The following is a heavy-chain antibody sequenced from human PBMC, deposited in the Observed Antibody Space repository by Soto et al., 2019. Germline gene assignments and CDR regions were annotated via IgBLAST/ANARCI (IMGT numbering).Heavy chain of an antibody. V-gene: IGHV1-69*13. CDR3: ASRITMIVVVSYDPYDY. CDR1: GGTFSSYA. CDR2: IIPIFGTA. J-gene: IGHJ4*02. Sequence: SVKVSCKASGGTFSSYAISWVRQAPGQGLEWMGGIIPIFGTANYAQKFQGRVTITADESTSTAYMELSSLRSEDTAVYYCASRITMIVVVSYDPYDYWGQGTLVTVSS. D-gene: IGHD3-22*01.